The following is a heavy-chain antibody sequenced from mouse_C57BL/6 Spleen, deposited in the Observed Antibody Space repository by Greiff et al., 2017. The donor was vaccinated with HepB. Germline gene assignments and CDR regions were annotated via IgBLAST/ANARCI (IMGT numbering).Heavy chain of an antibody. V-gene: IGHV1-76*01. CDR2: IYPGSGNT. Sequence: QVHVKQSGAELVRPGASVKLSCKASGYTFTDYYINWVKQRPGQGLEWIARIYPGSGNTYYNEKFKGKATLTAEKSSSTAYMQLSSLTSEDSAVYFCARGGGTDYFDYWGQGTTLTVSS. D-gene: IGHD1-1*02. J-gene: IGHJ2*01. CDR1: GYTFTDYY. CDR3: ARGGGTDYFDY.